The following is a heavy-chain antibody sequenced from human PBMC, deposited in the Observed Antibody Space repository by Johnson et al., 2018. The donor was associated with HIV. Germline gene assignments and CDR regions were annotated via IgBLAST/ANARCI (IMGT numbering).Heavy chain of an antibody. J-gene: IGHJ3*02. CDR2: IWYDGSNK. D-gene: IGHD6-13*01. Sequence: QVQLVESGGGVVQPGRSLRLSCAASGFTFSSHGMHWVRQAPGKGLEWVAVIWYDGSNKYYADSVKGRFTISRDSAKNSLYLQMNSLRAEDTAVYYCARDQITAVGNDAFDIWGQGTMVTVSS. V-gene: IGHV3-33*01. CDR3: ARDQITAVGNDAFDI. CDR1: GFTFSSHG.